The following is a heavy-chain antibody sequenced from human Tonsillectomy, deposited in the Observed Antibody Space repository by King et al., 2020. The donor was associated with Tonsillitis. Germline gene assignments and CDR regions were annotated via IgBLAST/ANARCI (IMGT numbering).Heavy chain of an antibody. D-gene: IGHD3-16*01. J-gene: IGHJ4*02. CDR1: GFTFSSDG. CDR3: AKDGGGHFDY. Sequence: VQLVESGGGVVQPGRSLRLSCAASGFTFSSDGMHWVRQAPGKGLEWVGVISYDGSKKYYEEAVKGRFTISRDNSKNTLYLQKNSLRAEDTAVYYCAKDGGGHFDYWGQGTLVTVSS. CDR2: ISYDGSKK. V-gene: IGHV3-30*18.